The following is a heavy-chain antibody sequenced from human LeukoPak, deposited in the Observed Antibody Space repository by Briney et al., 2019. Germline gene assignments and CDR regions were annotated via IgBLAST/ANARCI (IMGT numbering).Heavy chain of an antibody. CDR3: ARVYSPIYDILTNYAFEY. J-gene: IGHJ4*02. CDR2: INTNTGNP. Sequence: GASVKVSCKASGYSFTSQGMNWVRQAPGQGLEWMGWINTNTGNPAYARGFTGRFVFSLDTSVSTAYLQISSLKAEDTAVYYCARVYSPIYDILTNYAFEYWGQGTLVTVSS. D-gene: IGHD3-9*01. V-gene: IGHV7-4-1*02. CDR1: GYSFTSQG.